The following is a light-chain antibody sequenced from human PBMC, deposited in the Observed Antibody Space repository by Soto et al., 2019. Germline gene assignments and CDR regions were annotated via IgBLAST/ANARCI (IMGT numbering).Light chain of an antibody. CDR2: GAS. Sequence: DIQMTQSPSSLSASIGDRVTIACRASQSIGTSLNWYQQRPGKAPKVLLYGASSLHSGVPSRFSGGGSGTDFTLTISKLQPEDVATYHCQQCYSPPWTFGHGTKVEIK. J-gene: IGKJ1*01. CDR1: QSIGTS. CDR3: QQCYSPPWT. V-gene: IGKV1-39*01.